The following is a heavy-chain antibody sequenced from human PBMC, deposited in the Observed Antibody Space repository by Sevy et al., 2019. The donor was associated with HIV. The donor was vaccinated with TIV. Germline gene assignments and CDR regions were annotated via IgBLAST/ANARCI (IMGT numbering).Heavy chain of an antibody. Sequence: GGSLRLSCVASGFTFNNFWMAWVRQAPGKGLEWFANIKPDGSESNHVGSVKGRFTISRDNAKNSLYLQMNSLTAEDTAVYYCGRDVARGYFDYWGQGTLVTVSS. J-gene: IGHJ4*01. CDR2: IKPDGSES. D-gene: IGHD5-12*01. V-gene: IGHV3-7*03. CDR3: GRDVARGYFDY. CDR1: GFTFNNFW.